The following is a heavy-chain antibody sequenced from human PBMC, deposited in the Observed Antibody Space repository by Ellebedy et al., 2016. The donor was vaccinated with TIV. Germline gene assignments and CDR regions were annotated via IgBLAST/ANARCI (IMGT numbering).Heavy chain of an antibody. D-gene: IGHD3-3*01. Sequence: GESLKISCAASGFIFSSYWMSWVRQAPGKGLEWVSIIYSGGSTYYADSVKGRFTISRENAKNALFLQMDGLRVDDSAVYYCVGFGVFNLWGQGAPVTVSS. CDR3: VGFGVFNL. V-gene: IGHV3-66*01. CDR2: IYSGGST. CDR1: GFIFSSYW. J-gene: IGHJ5*02.